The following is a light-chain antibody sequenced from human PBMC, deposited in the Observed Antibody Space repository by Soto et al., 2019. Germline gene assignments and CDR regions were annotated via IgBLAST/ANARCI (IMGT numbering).Light chain of an antibody. CDR1: ESVRNNS. V-gene: IGKV3-20*01. CDR3: HHYGYGADT. J-gene: IGKJ2*01. Sequence: ELVLTQSPGTLSSSPGERATLSCRGSESVRNNSLAWYQQQPGQPPRLLMFGASRRATGIPDRFTGSGSGADFSLIICRLEPEDSAVYFCHHYGYGADTFGQGTKLEIK. CDR2: GAS.